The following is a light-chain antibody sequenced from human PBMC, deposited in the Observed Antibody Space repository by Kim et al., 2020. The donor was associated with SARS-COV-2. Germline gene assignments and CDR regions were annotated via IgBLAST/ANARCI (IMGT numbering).Light chain of an antibody. CDR2: DAS. CDR3: QQRLQWPPS. CDR1: QSLRSY. J-gene: IGKJ2*03. V-gene: IGKV3-11*01. Sequence: LSPGERATRSCRANQSLRSYLAWYQQKPGQAPRLLIFDASNRPTGIPARFSGSGSGTDFTLTISSLEAEDFAVYYCQQRLQWPPSFGQGTKLEIK.